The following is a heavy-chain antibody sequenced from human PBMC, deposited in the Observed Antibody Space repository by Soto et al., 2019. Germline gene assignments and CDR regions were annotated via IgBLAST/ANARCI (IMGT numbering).Heavy chain of an antibody. V-gene: IGHV4-39*01. CDR3: ARQNVLLWFGELGAFDY. Sequence: QLQLQESGPGLVKPSETLSLTCTVSGGSISSSSYYWGWIRQPPGKGLEWIGSIYYSGSTYYNPSLKSRVPLSVDTSKNQFSLKLSSVTAADTAVYYCARQNVLLWFGELGAFDYWGQGTLVTVSS. CDR2: IYYSGST. D-gene: IGHD3-10*01. J-gene: IGHJ4*02. CDR1: GGSISSSSYY.